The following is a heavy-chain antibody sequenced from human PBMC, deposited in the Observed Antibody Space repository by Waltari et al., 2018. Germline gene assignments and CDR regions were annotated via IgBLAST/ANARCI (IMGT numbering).Heavy chain of an antibody. CDR1: GFTFSSYA. CDR2: ISYDGSNK. V-gene: IGHV3-30-3*01. Sequence: QVQLVESGGGVVQPGRSLRLSCAASGFTFSSYAMHWVRQAPGKGLEWVAVISYDGSNKYYADSVKGRFTISRDNSKNTLYLQMNSLRAEDTAVYYCARDQKWGQGTLVTVS. CDR3: ARDQK. J-gene: IGHJ4*02.